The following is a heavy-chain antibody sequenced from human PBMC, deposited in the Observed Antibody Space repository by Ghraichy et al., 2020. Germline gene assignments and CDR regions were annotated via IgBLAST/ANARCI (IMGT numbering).Heavy chain of an antibody. D-gene: IGHD6-19*01. J-gene: IGHJ4*02. CDR2: IYTRGST. Sequence: SQTRSLTCTVSGGSISSYYWSWIRQPAGRGLEWIGRIYTRGSTNYNYNPSLKSRVTMSVDTSKNQFSLKLSSVTAADTAVYYCARETYNSGWVDYWGQGTLVTVSS. CDR3: ARETYNSGWVDY. V-gene: IGHV4-4*07. CDR1: GGSISSYY.